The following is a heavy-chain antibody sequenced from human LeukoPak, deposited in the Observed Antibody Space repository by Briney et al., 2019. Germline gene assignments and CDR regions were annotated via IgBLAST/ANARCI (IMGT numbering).Heavy chain of an antibody. J-gene: IGHJ4*02. CDR2: IIPIFGTA. CDR1: AGSFSIYA. Sequence: SVKVSRKSSAGSFSIYAISWVRQAPGQGLEWMGGIIPIFGTAIYAQKFQGRVTITADDSTSTAYMELSSLRSEDTAVYYCARGATPLAANFDYWGQGTLVTVSS. CDR3: ARGATPLAANFDY. D-gene: IGHD6-6*01. V-gene: IGHV1-69*01.